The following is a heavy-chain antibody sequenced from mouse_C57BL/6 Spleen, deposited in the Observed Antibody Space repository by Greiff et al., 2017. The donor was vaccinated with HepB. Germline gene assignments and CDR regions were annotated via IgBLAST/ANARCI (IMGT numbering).Heavy chain of an antibody. CDR3: ARSDGYSYAMDY. CDR1: GYTFTSYW. D-gene: IGHD2-3*01. CDR2: IDPSDSYT. Sequence: VQLQQPGAELVMPGASVKLSCKASGYTFTSYWMHWVKQRPGQGLEWIGEIDPSDSYTNYNQKFKGKSTLTVDKSSSTAYMQLSSLTSEDSAVYYCARSDGYSYAMDYWGQGTSVTVSS. J-gene: IGHJ4*01. V-gene: IGHV1-69*01.